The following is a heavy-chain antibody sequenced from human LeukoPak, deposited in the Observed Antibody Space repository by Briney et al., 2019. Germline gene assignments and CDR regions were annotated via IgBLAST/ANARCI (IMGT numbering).Heavy chain of an antibody. CDR1: GYSFTSYW. CDR3: ASSIGPSYYYYGMDV. Sequence: GESLKISCKGSGYSFTSYWIGWVRQMPGKGLEWMGIIYPGDSDTRYSPSFQGQVTISADKSISTAYLQWSSLKASDTAMYYCASSIGPSYYYYGMDVWGQGTTVTVSS. V-gene: IGHV5-51*01. J-gene: IGHJ6*02. D-gene: IGHD2-15*01. CDR2: IYPGDSDT.